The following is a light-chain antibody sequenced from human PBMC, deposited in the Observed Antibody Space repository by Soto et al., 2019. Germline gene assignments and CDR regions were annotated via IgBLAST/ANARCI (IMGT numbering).Light chain of an antibody. CDR3: CSYAGSTTSYVV. J-gene: IGLJ2*01. CDR1: SSDVGSYNF. Sequence: QSALTQPASVSESPGQSITISCTGTSSDVGSYNFVSWYQHHPGKAPKLMIYEGSKRPSGVSKRFSGSKTGNTASLTISGLQAEDEADYYCCSYAGSTTSYVVFGGGTQLTVL. V-gene: IGLV2-23*01. CDR2: EGS.